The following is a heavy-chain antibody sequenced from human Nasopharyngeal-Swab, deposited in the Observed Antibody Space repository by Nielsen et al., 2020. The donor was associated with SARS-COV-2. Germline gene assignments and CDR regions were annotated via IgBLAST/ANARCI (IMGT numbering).Heavy chain of an antibody. CDR2: IYYSGST. CDR3: AREGFSITIFGVVIRWFDP. V-gene: IGHV4-30-4*01. D-gene: IGHD3-3*01. CDR1: GGSISSGDYY. Sequence: SETLSLTCTVSGGSISSGDYYWSWIRQPPGKGLEWIGYIYYSGSTYYNPSLKSRVTISVDTSKNQFSLKLSSVTAADTAVYYCAREGFSITIFGVVIRWFDPWGQGTLDTVSS. J-gene: IGHJ5*02.